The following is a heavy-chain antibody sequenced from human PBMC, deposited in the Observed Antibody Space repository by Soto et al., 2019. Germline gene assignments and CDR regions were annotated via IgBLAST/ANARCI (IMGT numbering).Heavy chain of an antibody. CDR1: GDSVSSNSAS. CDR3: AETTCIQGYYVSV. Sequence: SQTLSLTCAISGDSVSSNSASWNWISQSPSRGLEWLGRTYYRSTRWYNDYAVSVRGRITVNPDTSKNQFSLHLNSVTPEDTAVYYCAETTCIQGYYVSVCDKGSTVLVSS. CDR2: TYYRSTRWYN. J-gene: IGHJ6*04. V-gene: IGHV6-1*01. D-gene: IGHD1-26*01.